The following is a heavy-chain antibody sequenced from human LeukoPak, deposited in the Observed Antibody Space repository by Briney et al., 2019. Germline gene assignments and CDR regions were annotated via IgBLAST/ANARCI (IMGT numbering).Heavy chain of an antibody. J-gene: IGHJ4*02. CDR2: IIPTLGIA. CDR1: GGTFSSYT. Sequence: SVKVSCKASGGTFSSYTISWVRQAPGQGLEWMGRIIPTLGIANYAQKFQGRVTITADKSTSTAYMELSSLRSEDTAVYYCAREEYGSEGDYFDYWGQGTLVTVSS. D-gene: IGHD3-10*01. V-gene: IGHV1-69*04. CDR3: AREEYGSEGDYFDY.